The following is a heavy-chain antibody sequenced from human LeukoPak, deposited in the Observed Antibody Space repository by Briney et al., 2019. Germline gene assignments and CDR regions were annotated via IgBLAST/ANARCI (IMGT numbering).Heavy chain of an antibody. J-gene: IGHJ5*02. CDR3: ARHNSWSWRSFDP. CDR2: IYYSGST. V-gene: IGHV4-39*01. D-gene: IGHD1-26*01. Sequence: PSETLSLTCTVSGGSISSSSYYWGWIRQPPGKGLGWIGSIYYSGSTYYNPSLKSRVTISVDTSKNQFSLKLSSVTAADTAVYYCARHNSWSWRSFDPWGQGTLVTVSS. CDR1: GGSISSSSYY.